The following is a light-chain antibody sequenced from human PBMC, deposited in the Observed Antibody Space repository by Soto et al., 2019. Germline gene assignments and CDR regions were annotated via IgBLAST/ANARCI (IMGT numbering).Light chain of an antibody. CDR1: QSLGSD. CDR3: QHYNNGPR. V-gene: IGKV3-15*01. CDR2: GAS. J-gene: IGKJ1*01. Sequence: EIVMTQSPGTLSLSPGDTATLSCRASQSLGSDLAWYQQKPGQAPRLLIFGASARPTGIPARFSGSGSGTEFTLTISSLQSEDFAVYYCQHYNNGPRFGQGTKVDI.